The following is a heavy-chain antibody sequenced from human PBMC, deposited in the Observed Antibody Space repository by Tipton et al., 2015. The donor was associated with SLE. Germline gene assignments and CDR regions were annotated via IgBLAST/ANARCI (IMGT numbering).Heavy chain of an antibody. CDR2: INHSGST. CDR3: ARDLDEYSILDAFDI. J-gene: IGHJ3*02. V-gene: IGHV4-34*01. Sequence: TLSLTCAVYGGSFSGYYWSWIRQPPGKGLEWIGEINHSGSTNYNPSLKSRVTISVDTSKNQFSLKLSSVTAADTAVYYCARDLDEYSILDAFDIWGQGTMVTASS. D-gene: IGHD6-6*01. CDR1: GGSFSGYY.